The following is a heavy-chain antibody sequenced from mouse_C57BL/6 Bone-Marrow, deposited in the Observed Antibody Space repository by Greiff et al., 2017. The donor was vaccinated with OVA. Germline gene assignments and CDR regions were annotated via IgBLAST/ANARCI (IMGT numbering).Heavy chain of an antibody. CDR2: IDPSDSET. Sequence: QVQLQQPGAELVRPGSSVKLSCKASGYTFTSYWMHWVKQRPIQGLEWIGNIDPSDSETHYNQKFKDKATLTVDKSSSTAYMQLSSLTSEDSAVYFCARWGITTVGAYWGQGTLVTVSA. CDR3: ARWGITTVGAY. V-gene: IGHV1-52*01. J-gene: IGHJ3*01. D-gene: IGHD1-1*01. CDR1: GYTFTSYW.